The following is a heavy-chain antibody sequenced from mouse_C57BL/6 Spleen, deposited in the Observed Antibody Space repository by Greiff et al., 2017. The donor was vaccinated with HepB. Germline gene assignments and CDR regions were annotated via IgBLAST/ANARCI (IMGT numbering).Heavy chain of an antibody. CDR2: IYPGDGDT. V-gene: IGHV1-80*01. CDR3: AGGYDDRFAY. Sequence: VKLQESGAELVKPGASVKISCKASGYAFSSYWMNWVKQRPGKGLEWIGQIYPGDGDTNYNGKFKGKATLTADKSSSTAYMQLSSLTSEDSAVYFCAGGYDDRFAYWGQGTLVTVSA. J-gene: IGHJ3*01. CDR1: GYAFSSYW. D-gene: IGHD2-2*01.